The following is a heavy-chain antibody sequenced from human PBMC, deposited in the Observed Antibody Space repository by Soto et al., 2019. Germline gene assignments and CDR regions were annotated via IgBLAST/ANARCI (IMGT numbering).Heavy chain of an antibody. CDR2: IWYDGSNK. CDR1: GFTFSSYG. D-gene: IGHD6-13*01. Sequence: QVQLVESGGGVVQPGRSLRLSCAASGFTFSSYGMHWVRQAPGKGLEWVAVIWYDGSNKYYADSVKGRFTISRDNSKNTRYMQMNSLRAEDTAVYYCARGRDSSSWYFDYWGQGTLVTVSS. CDR3: ARGRDSSSWYFDY. V-gene: IGHV3-33*01. J-gene: IGHJ4*02.